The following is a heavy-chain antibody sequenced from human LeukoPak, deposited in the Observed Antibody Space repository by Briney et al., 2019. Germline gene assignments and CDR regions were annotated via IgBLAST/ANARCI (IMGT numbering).Heavy chain of an antibody. CDR2: INPSGGST. CDR1: GYTFTSYY. D-gene: IGHD5-12*01. Sequence: AASVKVSCKASGYTFTSYYMHWVRQAPGQGLEWMGIINPSGGSTSYAQKFQGRVTMTRDTSTSTVYMELSSLRSEDTAVYYCARDAVATISRTGFDYWGQGTLVTVSS. V-gene: IGHV1-46*01. J-gene: IGHJ4*02. CDR3: ARDAVATISRTGFDY.